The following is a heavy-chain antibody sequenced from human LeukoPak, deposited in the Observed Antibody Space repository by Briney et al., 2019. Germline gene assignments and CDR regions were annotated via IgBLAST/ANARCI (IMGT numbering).Heavy chain of an antibody. J-gene: IGHJ4*02. V-gene: IGHV3-23*01. CDR2: ISASGT. CDR1: GFTFRRLA. Sequence: PGGSLRLSCAASGFTFRRLAMTWVRQAPGKGLEWVSTISASGTYYADPVKGRFTISRDNSRNTLDLQMNSLRAEDTAVYYCARDYTGRFDYWGQGTLVTVSS. CDR3: ARDYTGRFDY.